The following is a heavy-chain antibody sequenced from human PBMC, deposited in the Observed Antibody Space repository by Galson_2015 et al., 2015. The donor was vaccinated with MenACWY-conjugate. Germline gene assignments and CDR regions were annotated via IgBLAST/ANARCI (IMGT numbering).Heavy chain of an antibody. CDR2: IWYDGSNK. CDR1: GFTFGSYA. J-gene: IGHJ4*02. Sequence: SLRLSCAASGFTFGSYAMHWVRQAPGKGLEWVAVIWYDGSNKYYADSVKGRFTISRDNSKNTLYLRMNSLRAEDTAMYYCASQTWTGYFDYWGQGVLVTVSS. D-gene: IGHD3-10*01. CDR3: ASQTWTGYFDY. V-gene: IGHV3-33*01.